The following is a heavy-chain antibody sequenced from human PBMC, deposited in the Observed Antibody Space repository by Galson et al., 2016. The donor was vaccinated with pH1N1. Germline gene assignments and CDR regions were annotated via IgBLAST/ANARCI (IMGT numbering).Heavy chain of an antibody. J-gene: IGHJ4*02. D-gene: IGHD2-8*01. Sequence: LRLSCATSGFSFANYAMHWVRQAPVKGLEWVALIWFDGTNRHYADSVKGRFTISRDYSKRTLYLQMNGLRAQDTAVYYCARGRGDTNGYYLDFWGQGTLVTVSS. CDR1: GFSFANYA. V-gene: IGHV3-33*01. CDR2: IWFDGTNR. CDR3: ARGRGDTNGYYLDF.